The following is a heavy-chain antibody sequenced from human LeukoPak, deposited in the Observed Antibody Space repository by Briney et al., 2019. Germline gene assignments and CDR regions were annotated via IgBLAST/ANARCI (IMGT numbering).Heavy chain of an antibody. J-gene: IGHJ6*02. CDR3: ARDGAVAGDYYYGMDV. CDR2: ISYDGSNK. V-gene: IGHV3-30*03. Sequence: GGSLRLSCAASGFTFSSYGMHWVRQAPGKGLEWVAVISYDGSNKYYADSVKGRLTISRDNSKNTLYQQMNSLRAEDTAVYYCARDGAVAGDYYYGMDVWGQGTTVTVSS. CDR1: GFTFSSYG. D-gene: IGHD6-19*01.